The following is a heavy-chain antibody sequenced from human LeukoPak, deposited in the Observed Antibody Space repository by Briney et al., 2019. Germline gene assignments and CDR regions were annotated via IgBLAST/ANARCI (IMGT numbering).Heavy chain of an antibody. V-gene: IGHV3-23*01. J-gene: IGHJ4*02. CDR1: GFTFNSYA. Sequence: GGSLRVSCAASGFTFNSYAMRWVRQAQGKGLEWVSGISGSGGSTYYADSVKGRFSISRDNSKNTLHLQMNSLRAEDTAVYYCAKATSASGYDYVFDYWGQGTLVTVSS. CDR3: AKATSASGYDYVFDY. D-gene: IGHD5-12*01. CDR2: ISGSGGST.